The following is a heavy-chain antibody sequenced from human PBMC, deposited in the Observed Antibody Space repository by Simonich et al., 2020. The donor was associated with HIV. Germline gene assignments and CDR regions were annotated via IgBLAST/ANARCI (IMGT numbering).Heavy chain of an antibody. D-gene: IGHD3-10*01. Sequence: QITLKESGPTLVKPTQTLTLTCTFSGFSLSTSGVGVGWIRQPPGKALEWLALIYWDDDKRYSPSLQSRLTITKDTSKTQVVLTMTNMDPVDTATYYCAHSPGGGSGSYYNYFDYWGQGTLVTVSS. CDR2: IYWDDDK. V-gene: IGHV2-5*02. CDR3: AHSPGGGSGSYYNYFDY. J-gene: IGHJ4*02. CDR1: GFSLSTSGVG.